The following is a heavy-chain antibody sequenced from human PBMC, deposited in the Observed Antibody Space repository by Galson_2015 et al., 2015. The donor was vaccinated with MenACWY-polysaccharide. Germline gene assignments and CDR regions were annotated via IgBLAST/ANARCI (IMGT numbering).Heavy chain of an antibody. D-gene: IGHD6-13*01. J-gene: IGHJ4*02. Sequence: SLRLSCAASGFTFSTYRMTWVRQAPGKGLEWVSYINGGSSIIYYADSVKGRFTISRDNAKNSLYLQMNSLRDDDTAVYYCARDSGIAGADDYWGQGTLVTVSS. CDR1: GFTFSTYR. V-gene: IGHV3-48*02. CDR2: INGGSSII. CDR3: ARDSGIAGADDY.